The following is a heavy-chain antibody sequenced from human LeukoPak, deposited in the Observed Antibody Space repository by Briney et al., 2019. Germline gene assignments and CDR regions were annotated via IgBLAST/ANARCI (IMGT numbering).Heavy chain of an antibody. CDR3: AKDSAVQFLDPAF. V-gene: IGHV3-33*06. D-gene: IGHD3/OR15-3a*01. Sequence: GGSLRLSCAASGFTFSTDGMNWVRQAPGRGPEWVAAIRLDGSVKNYEDSVKGRFTISRDNSLNTLYLQMNSLRVEDTGMYYCAKDSAVQFLDPAFWGQGTLVTVSS. CDR2: IRLDGSVK. J-gene: IGHJ4*02. CDR1: GFTFSTDG.